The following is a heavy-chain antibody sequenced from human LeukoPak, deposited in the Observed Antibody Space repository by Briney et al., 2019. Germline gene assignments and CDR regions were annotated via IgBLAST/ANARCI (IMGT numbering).Heavy chain of an antibody. CDR2: TYYGSTWYN. D-gene: IGHD2-2*01. J-gene: IGHJ5*02. Sequence: SQTLSLTCAISGDSVSSNSVTWNWIRQSPSRGLEWLGRTYYGSTWYNDYAVSVRGRITVNPDTSKNQFSLHLNSVTPEDTAVYYCAGRLTQYDCFDPWGQGILVTASS. CDR3: AGRLTQYDCFDP. V-gene: IGHV6-1*01. CDR1: GDSVSSNSVT.